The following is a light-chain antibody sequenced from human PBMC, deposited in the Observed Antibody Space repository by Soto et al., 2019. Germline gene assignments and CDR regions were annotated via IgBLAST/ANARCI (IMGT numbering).Light chain of an antibody. V-gene: IGKV1-39*01. J-gene: IGKJ5*01. CDR1: QDMGNY. CDR2: GAS. Sequence: DIQMTQSPSSLAASVGDRVTIPCRASQDMGNYLNWYQQKPGKAPQLLIYGASSLQSGVPSRFSGSGSGTDFTLTISSLQPEDFATYYCQQTYSSPITFGQGTRLDIK. CDR3: QQTYSSPIT.